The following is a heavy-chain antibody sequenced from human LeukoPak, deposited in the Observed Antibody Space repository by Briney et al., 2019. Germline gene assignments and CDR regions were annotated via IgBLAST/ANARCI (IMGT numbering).Heavy chain of an antibody. V-gene: IGHV1-69*04. CDR3: ASGGRGSSWTTRGKYCSGGSCYDLFDY. CDR2: IIPILGIA. J-gene: IGHJ4*02. Sequence: SVKVSCKASGGTFSSYAISWVRQAPGQGLEWMGRIIPILGIANYAQKFQGRVTITADKSTSTAYMELSSLRSEDTAVYYCASGGRGSSWTTRGKYCSGGSCYDLFDYWGQGTLVTVSS. CDR1: GGTFSSYA. D-gene: IGHD2-15*01.